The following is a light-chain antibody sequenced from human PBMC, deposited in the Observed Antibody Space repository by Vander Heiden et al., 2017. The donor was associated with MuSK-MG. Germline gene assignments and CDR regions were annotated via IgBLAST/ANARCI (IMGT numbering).Light chain of an antibody. CDR2: DVS. J-gene: IGLJ1*01. CDR1: SIDVAGYNF. V-gene: IGLV2-11*01. CDR3: CSYAGSYTSHYV. Sequence: QSALTQPPSVSGTSAQPVFISCTGTSIDVAGYNFVSWYQQHPGKAPKLMIYDVSKRPSGVPDRFSGSKSGNTASLTISGLQAEDEADYYCCSYAGSYTSHYVFGTGTKVTVL.